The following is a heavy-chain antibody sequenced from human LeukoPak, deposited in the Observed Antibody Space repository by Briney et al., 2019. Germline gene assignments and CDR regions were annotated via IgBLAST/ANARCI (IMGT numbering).Heavy chain of an antibody. CDR1: GFTFDDYG. Sequence: GESLKISCAASGFTFDDYGMSWVRQAPGKGLEWVSGINWNGGSTGYADSVKGRFTISRDNAKNSLYLQMNSLRAEDTALYYCARATAMVTIAYWGQGTLVTVSS. CDR3: ARATAMVTIAY. CDR2: INWNGGST. D-gene: IGHD5-18*01. V-gene: IGHV3-20*04. J-gene: IGHJ4*02.